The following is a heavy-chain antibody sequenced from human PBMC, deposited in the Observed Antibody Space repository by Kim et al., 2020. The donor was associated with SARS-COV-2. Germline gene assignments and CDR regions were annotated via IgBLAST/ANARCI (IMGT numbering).Heavy chain of an antibody. CDR2: IGTAGDT. D-gene: IGHD7-27*01. CDR1: GFTFSSYD. J-gene: IGHJ4*02. CDR3: ARGHPSNGHFDY. V-gene: IGHV3-13*01. Sequence: LSLTCAASGFTFSSYDMHWVRQATGKGLEWVSAIGTAGDTYYPGSVKGRFTISRENAKNSLYLQMNSLRAGDTAVYYCARGHPSNGHFDYWGQGTLVTVSS.